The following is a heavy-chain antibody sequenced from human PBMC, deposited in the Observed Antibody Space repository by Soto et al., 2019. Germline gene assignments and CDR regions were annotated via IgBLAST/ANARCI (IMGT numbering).Heavy chain of an antibody. J-gene: IGHJ4*02. Sequence: EVQLVESGGGLVEPGRSLRLSCAASGFTFNSYEMNWVRQAPGKGLEWISYIGPSSSSVYYADSVKGRFTVSRDNAKNSLDLQMNSMRAEDTAVYYCAREELNCGGDCFVFWGQGTLVTVSS. D-gene: IGHD2-21*01. CDR2: IGPSSSSV. CDR1: GFTFNSYE. V-gene: IGHV3-48*03. CDR3: AREELNCGGDCFVF.